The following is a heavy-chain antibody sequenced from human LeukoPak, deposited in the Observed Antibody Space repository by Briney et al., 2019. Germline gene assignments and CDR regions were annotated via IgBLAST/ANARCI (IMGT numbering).Heavy chain of an antibody. CDR2: ISSSSSYI. D-gene: IGHD3-3*01. J-gene: IGHJ4*02. V-gene: IGHV3-21*01. CDR1: GFAFSSYS. Sequence: KAGGSLRLSCAASGFAFSSYSMNWVRQAPGKGLEWVSSISSSSSYIYYADSVKGRFTISRDNAKNSLYLQMNSLRAEDTAVYYCARDLPPITIFGVVHMPFDYWGQGTLVTVSS. CDR3: ARDLPPITIFGVVHMPFDY.